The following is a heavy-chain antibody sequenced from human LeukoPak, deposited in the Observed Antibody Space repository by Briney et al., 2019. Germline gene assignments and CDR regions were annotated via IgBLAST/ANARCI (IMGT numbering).Heavy chain of an antibody. CDR1: GGTFISYA. CDR2: IIPILGIA. V-gene: IGHV1-69*04. J-gene: IGHJ4*02. D-gene: IGHD5-18*01. CDR3: ARERDTAMVTVDY. Sequence: EASVTVSCKASGGTFISYAISWVRQAPGQGLEWMGRIIPILGIANYAQKFQGRVTITADKSTSTAYMELSSLRSEDTAVYYCARERDTAMVTVDYWGQGTLVTVSS.